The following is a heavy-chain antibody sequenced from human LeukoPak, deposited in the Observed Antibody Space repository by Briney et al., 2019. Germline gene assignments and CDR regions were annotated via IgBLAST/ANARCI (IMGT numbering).Heavy chain of an antibody. D-gene: IGHD4-23*01. J-gene: IGHJ6*03. CDR1: GGSISSYY. Sequence: PSETLSLTCTVSGGSISSYYWSWIRQPPGKGLEWIGEINHSGSTNYNPSLKSRVTISVDTSKNQFSLKLSSVTAADTAVYYCARIITGGNYYYYYYMDVWGKGTTVTVSS. CDR3: ARIITGGNYYYYYYMDV. CDR2: INHSGST. V-gene: IGHV4-34*01.